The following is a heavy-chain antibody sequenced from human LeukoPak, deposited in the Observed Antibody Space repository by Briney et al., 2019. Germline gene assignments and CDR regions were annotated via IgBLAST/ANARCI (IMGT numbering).Heavy chain of an antibody. V-gene: IGHV4-38-2*02. CDR1: GYSISSGYY. D-gene: IGHD6-13*01. Sequence: SGTLSLTCTVSGYSISSGYYWGWIRQPPGKGLEWIGSIYHSGSTYYNPSLKSRVTISVDTSKNQFSLKLSSVTAADTAVYYCAREAAGDSSSWYEYYYYYYMDVWGKGTTVTISS. J-gene: IGHJ6*03. CDR3: AREAAGDSSSWYEYYYYYYMDV. CDR2: IYHSGST.